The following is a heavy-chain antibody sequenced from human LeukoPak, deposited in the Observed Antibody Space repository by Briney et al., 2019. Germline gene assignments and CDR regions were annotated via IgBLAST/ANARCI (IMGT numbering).Heavy chain of an antibody. Sequence: PSETLSLTCAVYGGSFSGYYWSWIRQPPGKGLEWIGEINHSGSTNHNPSLKSRVTISVDTSKNQFSLKLSSVTAADTAVYYCARDLIPHGMDVWGKGTTVTVSS. D-gene: IGHD3-16*01. V-gene: IGHV4-34*01. CDR1: GGSFSGYY. CDR2: INHSGST. J-gene: IGHJ6*04. CDR3: ARDLIPHGMDV.